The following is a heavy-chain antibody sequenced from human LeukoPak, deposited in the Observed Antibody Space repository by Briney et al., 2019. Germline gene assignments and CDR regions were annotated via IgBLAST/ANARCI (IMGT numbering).Heavy chain of an antibody. CDR1: GGSISSSSYY. V-gene: IGHV4-61*05. Sequence: SETLSLTCTVSGGSISSSSYYWSWIQQPPGKGLEWIGYIYFNGRTNYSPSLKSRVTLSVDTSKNQFSMKLISVTAADTAVYYCARTARSRDWFDPWGQGSLVTVSS. D-gene: IGHD2-21*02. J-gene: IGHJ5*02. CDR3: ARTARSRDWFDP. CDR2: IYFNGRT.